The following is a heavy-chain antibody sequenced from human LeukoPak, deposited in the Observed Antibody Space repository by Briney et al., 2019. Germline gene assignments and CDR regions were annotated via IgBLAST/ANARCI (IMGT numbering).Heavy chain of an antibody. D-gene: IGHD6-13*01. CDR1: GGSISSYY. CDR3: ARVGSYSSSWLDY. V-gene: IGHV4-59*01. J-gene: IGHJ4*02. Sequence: PSETLSLTCTVSGGSISSYYWSWIRQPPGKGLEWIGYIYYSGSTNYNPSLMSRVTISVDTSKNQFSLKLSSVTAADTAVYYCARVGSYSSSWLDYWGQGTLVTVSS. CDR2: IYYSGST.